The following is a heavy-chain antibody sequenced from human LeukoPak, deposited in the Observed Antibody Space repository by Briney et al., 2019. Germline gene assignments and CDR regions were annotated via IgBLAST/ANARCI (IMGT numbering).Heavy chain of an antibody. V-gene: IGHV4-61*02. Sequence: SQTLSLTCTVSGGSISSVSYYWSWIRQPAGKGLEWIGRIYTSGSTNYNPSLKSRVTISVDNSKNQFALKLSSVTAADTAVYYCAREDYYGSGSHMDVWGKGTTVTVSS. D-gene: IGHD3-10*01. CDR2: IYTSGST. J-gene: IGHJ6*03. CDR1: GGSISSVSYY. CDR3: AREDYYGSGSHMDV.